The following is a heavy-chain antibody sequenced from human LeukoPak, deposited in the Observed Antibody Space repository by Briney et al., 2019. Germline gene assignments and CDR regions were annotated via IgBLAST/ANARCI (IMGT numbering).Heavy chain of an antibody. D-gene: IGHD3-22*01. CDR3: VREGLGVAANYYDSSGPGGLDAFDI. Sequence: PSETLSLTCTVSGGSISSYYWSWIRQPPGKGLEWIGYIYYIGSTNYNPSLKSRVTISVDTSKNQFSLKLSSVTAADTAVYYCVREGLGVAANYYDSSGPGGLDAFDIWGQGTMVTVSS. CDR1: GGSISSYY. J-gene: IGHJ3*02. CDR2: IYYIGST. V-gene: IGHV4-59*01.